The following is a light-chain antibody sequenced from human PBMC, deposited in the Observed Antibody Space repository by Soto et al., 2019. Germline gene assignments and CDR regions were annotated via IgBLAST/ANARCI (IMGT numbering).Light chain of an antibody. CDR2: GAS. J-gene: IGKJ5*01. V-gene: IGKV3-20*01. CDR1: QSVSSN. Sequence: SPATLSLSPGEIATLSCRASQSVSSNLAWYQQKPGQAPRLPIYGASSRATGIPDRFSGSGSGTDFTPTINRLEPEDFAVYYCQQYGSSPQTFGQGTRLEIK. CDR3: QQYGSSPQT.